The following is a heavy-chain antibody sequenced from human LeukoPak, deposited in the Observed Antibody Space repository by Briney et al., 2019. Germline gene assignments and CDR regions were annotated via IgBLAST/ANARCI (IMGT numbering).Heavy chain of an antibody. D-gene: IGHD2-21*02. CDR1: GFTFSSYG. CDR2: ISYDGSNK. CDR3: ARYHQAYCGGDCYSAFDY. Sequence: TAGSLRLSCAASGFTFSSYGMHWIRQAPGKGLEWVAVISYDGSNKYYADSVKGRFTISRDNSKNTLYLQRNSLRAEDTAVYYCARYHQAYCGGDCYSAFDYWGQGTLVTVSS. J-gene: IGHJ4*02. V-gene: IGHV3-30*03.